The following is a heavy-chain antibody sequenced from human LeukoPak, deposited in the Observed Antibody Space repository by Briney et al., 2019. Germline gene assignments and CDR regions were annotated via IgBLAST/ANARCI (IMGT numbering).Heavy chain of an antibody. CDR1: GYTFSMYY. CDR2: INPNSGGT. D-gene: IGHD3-10*01. J-gene: IGHJ4*02. Sequence: ASVKVSCKASGYTFSMYYMHWVRQAPGQGLEWMGWINPNSGGTNYAQKFQGRVTMTRDTSISTAYMELGRLRSDDTAVYYCARDQDMVRGVIIDWGQGTLVTVSS. CDR3: ARDQDMVRGVIID. V-gene: IGHV1-2*02.